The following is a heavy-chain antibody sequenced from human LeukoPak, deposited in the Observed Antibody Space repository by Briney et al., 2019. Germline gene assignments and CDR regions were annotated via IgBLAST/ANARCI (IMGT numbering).Heavy chain of an antibody. CDR2: ISSNGGST. J-gene: IGHJ4*02. Sequence: PGGSLRLSCAASGFTFSSYAMHWVRQAPGKGLEYVSAISSNGGSTYYANSVKGRSTISRDNSKNTLYLQMGSLRAEDMAVYYCARGPSGYHNTGGQGTLVTVSS. CDR3: ARGPSGYHNT. CDR1: GFTFSSYA. D-gene: IGHD5-12*01. V-gene: IGHV3-64*01.